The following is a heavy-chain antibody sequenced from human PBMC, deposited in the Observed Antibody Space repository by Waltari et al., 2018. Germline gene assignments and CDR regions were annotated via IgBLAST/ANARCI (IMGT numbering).Heavy chain of an antibody. V-gene: IGHV4-34*01. Sequence: QVQLQQWGAGLLTPSETLSLTCVVYGGSFSGSYWSGIPQSPGKGLEWIEEINHSGSTNYNPSLKSRVTISVDTSKNQFSLKVSSVTAADTAVYYCARGGQWKFDYWGQGTLVTVSS. D-gene: IGHD6-19*01. CDR2: INHSGST. CDR1: GGSFSGSY. CDR3: ARGGQWKFDY. J-gene: IGHJ4*02.